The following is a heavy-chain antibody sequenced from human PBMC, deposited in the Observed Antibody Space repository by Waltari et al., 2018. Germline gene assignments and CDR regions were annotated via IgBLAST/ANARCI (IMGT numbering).Heavy chain of an antibody. J-gene: IGHJ6*03. Sequence: QVQLQESGPGLVKPSETLSLPCTVSGGPTSTYSWSWVRQSPGKGLEWIGYIHYSGSSVYNPSLRSRVAISLDTPNNQFSLRLRSVTAADAAIYYCARADTSTSYFYYYMDVWGKGTTVTVSS. D-gene: IGHD1-26*01. CDR1: GGPTSTYS. CDR2: IHYSGSS. V-gene: IGHV4-59*01. CDR3: ARADTSTSYFYYYMDV.